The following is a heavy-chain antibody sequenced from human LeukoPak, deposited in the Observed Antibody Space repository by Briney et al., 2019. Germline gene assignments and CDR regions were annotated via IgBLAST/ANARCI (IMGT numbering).Heavy chain of an antibody. CDR2: IYYSGST. Sequence: PSETLSLTCTVSGGSISSYYWSWIRQPPGKGLERIGYIYYSGSTNYNPSLKSRVTISVDTSKNQFSLKLSSVTAADTAVYYCARGYSYGSSFNDYWGQGTLVTVSS. J-gene: IGHJ4*02. CDR3: ARGYSYGSSFNDY. CDR1: GGSISSYY. D-gene: IGHD5-18*01. V-gene: IGHV4-59*01.